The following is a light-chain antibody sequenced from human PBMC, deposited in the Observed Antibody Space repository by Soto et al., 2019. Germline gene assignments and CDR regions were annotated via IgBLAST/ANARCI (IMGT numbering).Light chain of an antibody. CDR3: MQALQTPWYT. Sequence: DIVMTQSPLSLPVTPGEPASISCRSSQSLLHSNGYNYLDWYLQRPGQSPQLLIYLGSSRASGVPDRFSRSGSGTDFTLKISKVEADDVGVYYCMQALQTPWYTFGQGTKLELK. V-gene: IGKV2-28*01. J-gene: IGKJ2*01. CDR2: LGS. CDR1: QSLLHSNGYNY.